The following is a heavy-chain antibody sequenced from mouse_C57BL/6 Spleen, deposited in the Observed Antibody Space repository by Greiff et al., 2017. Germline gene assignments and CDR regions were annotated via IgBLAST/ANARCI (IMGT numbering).Heavy chain of an antibody. CDR2: INPNNGGT. CDR3: ARDWGRGYFDV. CDR1: GYTFTDYN. J-gene: IGHJ1*03. D-gene: IGHD4-1*01. Sequence: VHVKQSGPELVKPGASVKMSCKASGYTFTDYNMHWVKQSHGKSLEWIGYINPNNGGTSYNQKFKGKATLTVNKSSSTAYMELRSLTSEDSAVYYCARDWGRGYFDVWGTGTTVTVAS. V-gene: IGHV1-22*01.